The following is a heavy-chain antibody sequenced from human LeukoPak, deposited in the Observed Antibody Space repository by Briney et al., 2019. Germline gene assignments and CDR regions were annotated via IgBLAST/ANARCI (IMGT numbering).Heavy chain of an antibody. CDR2: ISYDGSNK. Sequence: GRSLRLSCAASGFTFSSYGMHWVRQAPGKGLEWVAVISYDGSNKYYADSVKGRFTISRDNFKNTLYLQMNSLRAEDTAVYYCAKAYSNYEEDSYFDYWGQGTLVTVSS. V-gene: IGHV3-30*18. CDR1: GFTFSSYG. J-gene: IGHJ4*02. CDR3: AKAYSNYEEDSYFDY. D-gene: IGHD4-11*01.